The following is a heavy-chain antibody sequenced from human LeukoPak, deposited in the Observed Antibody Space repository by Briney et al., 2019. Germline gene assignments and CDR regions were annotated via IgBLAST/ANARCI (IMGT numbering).Heavy chain of an antibody. CDR1: GFTFGSFA. J-gene: IGHJ6*02. CDR2: ISYDGSSK. V-gene: IGHV3-30-3*02. CDR3: AKPFRTTYYYYGMDV. Sequence: GGSLRLSCAASGFTFGSFAMHWVRQAPGKGLEWMAVISYDGSSKYYADSVKGRFTISRDNSKNTLYLQMNSLRAEDTAVYYCAKPFRTTYYYYGMDVWGQGTTVTVSS. D-gene: IGHD2-2*01.